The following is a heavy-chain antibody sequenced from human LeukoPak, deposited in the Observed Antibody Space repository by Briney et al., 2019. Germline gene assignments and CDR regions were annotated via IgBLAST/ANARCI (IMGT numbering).Heavy chain of an antibody. D-gene: IGHD1-14*01. V-gene: IGHV3-23*01. CDR3: AKRTYTGDYFDY. CDR2: ISGSGGST. J-gene: IGHJ4*02. Sequence: SGGSLRLSCAASGFTVSSNYMSWVRQAPGKGLEWVSAISGSGGSTYYADSVKGRFTISRDNSKNTLYLQMNSLRAEDTAVYYCAKRTYTGDYFDYWGQGTLVTVSS. CDR1: GFTVSSNY.